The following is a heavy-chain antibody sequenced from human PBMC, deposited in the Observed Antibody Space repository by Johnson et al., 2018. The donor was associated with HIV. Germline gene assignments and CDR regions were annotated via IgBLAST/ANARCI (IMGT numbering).Heavy chain of an antibody. CDR2: ISYDGSNK. Sequence: ESGGGVVQPGRSLRLSCAASGFTFSSYAMHWVRQAPGKGLEWVAVISYDGSNKYYADSVKGRFTISRDNSKSTLYLQMNSLRAEDTAVYYCAARITVADDDAFDIWGQGTMVTVSS. CDR1: GFTFSSYA. J-gene: IGHJ3*02. V-gene: IGHV3-30*04. D-gene: IGHD6-19*01. CDR3: AARITVADDDAFDI.